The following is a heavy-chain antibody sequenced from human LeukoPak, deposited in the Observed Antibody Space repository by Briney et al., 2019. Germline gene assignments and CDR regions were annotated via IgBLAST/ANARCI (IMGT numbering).Heavy chain of an antibody. Sequence: GGSLRLSCAASGFTFSSYSMNWVRQAPGKGLEWVSYISSSSSTIYYADSVKGRFTISRDNAKNSLYLQMNSLRAEDTAVYYCARGTLWFGELRGFDYWGRGTLVTVSS. V-gene: IGHV3-48*01. CDR1: GFTFSSYS. D-gene: IGHD3-10*01. CDR3: ARGTLWFGELRGFDY. J-gene: IGHJ4*02. CDR2: ISSSSSTI.